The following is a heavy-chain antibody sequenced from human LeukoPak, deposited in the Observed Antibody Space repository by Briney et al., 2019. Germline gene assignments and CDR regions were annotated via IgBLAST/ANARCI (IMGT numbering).Heavy chain of an antibody. Sequence: SETLSLTCTVSGYSISSGYYWGWIRQPPGKGLEWIGSIYHSGSIYYNPSLKSRVTISVDTSKNQFSLKLSSVTAADTTVYYCASQDIVVVVAANPDDDFYYMDVWGKGTTVTVSS. J-gene: IGHJ6*03. V-gene: IGHV4-38-2*02. CDR3: ASQDIVVVVAANPDDDFYYMDV. D-gene: IGHD2-15*01. CDR1: GYSISSGYY. CDR2: IYHSGSI.